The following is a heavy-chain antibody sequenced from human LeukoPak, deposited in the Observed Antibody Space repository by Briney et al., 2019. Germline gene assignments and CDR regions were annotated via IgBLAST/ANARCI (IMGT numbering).Heavy chain of an antibody. J-gene: IGHJ6*02. V-gene: IGHV3-30-3*01. CDR3: ARDHPPEDV. CDR1: GFAFSNYA. Sequence: GGSLRLSCTASGFAFSNYAMHWVRQAPGKGLEWVELISFDESNKQYADSVKGRFTISRDNSKNTLYLQINSLRVEDTAVYYCARDHPPEDVWGQGTTVTVSS. CDR2: ISFDESNK.